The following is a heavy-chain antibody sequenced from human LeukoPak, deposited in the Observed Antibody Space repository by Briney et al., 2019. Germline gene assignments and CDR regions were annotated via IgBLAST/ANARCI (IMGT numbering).Heavy chain of an antibody. J-gene: IGHJ4*02. D-gene: IGHD3-22*01. CDR1: GFTFSNAW. CDR3: TADYLYGSSGPGDS. Sequence: GGSLRLSCAASGFTFSNAWMSWVRQAPKKGLEWVARIKSKTDGGTTDYAAPVKGRFTIPRDDSKNMLYLQMNSLETEDTAVYYCTADYLYGSSGPGDSWGQGSLVTVSS. V-gene: IGHV3-15*01. CDR2: IKSKTDGGTT.